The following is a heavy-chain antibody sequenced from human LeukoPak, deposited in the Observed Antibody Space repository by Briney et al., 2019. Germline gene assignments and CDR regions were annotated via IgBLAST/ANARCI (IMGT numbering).Heavy chain of an antibody. J-gene: IGHJ4*02. D-gene: IGHD3-16*02. Sequence: PSETLSLTCTVSGGSISSSSYYWGWIRQPPGKGLEWIGSIYYNGSTYYNPSLKSRVTISVDTSKNQFSLKLSSVTAADTAVYYCARQMSDVRLGELSLSPDYWGQGTLVTVSS. CDR2: IYYNGST. CDR1: GGSISSSSYY. V-gene: IGHV4-39*01. CDR3: ARQMSDVRLGELSLSPDY.